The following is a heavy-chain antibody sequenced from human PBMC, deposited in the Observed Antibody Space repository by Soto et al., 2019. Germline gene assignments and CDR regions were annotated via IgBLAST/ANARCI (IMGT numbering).Heavy chain of an antibody. V-gene: IGHV1-69*06. CDR3: ASRIAVSADDAFDH. D-gene: IGHD6-13*01. J-gene: IGHJ3*01. Sequence: QVQLVQSGPEVKKSGSSVKVSCRASAETFSSYAINWVRQAPGQGFEWLGGIIPLVGTTNYAQKFQGRVTITADRARDTAFLDLSTLRSDDTAVYFCASRIAVSADDAFDHWVQGTMVTVTP. CDR2: IIPLVGTT. CDR1: AETFSSYA.